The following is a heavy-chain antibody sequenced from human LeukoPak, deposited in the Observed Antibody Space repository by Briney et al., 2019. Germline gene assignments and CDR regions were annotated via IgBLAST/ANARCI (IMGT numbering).Heavy chain of an antibody. D-gene: IGHD6-19*01. CDR2: INPNSGGT. Sequence: ASVKVSCKASGYTFTGYYMHWVRQAPGQGLEWMGWINPNSGGTNYAQKFQGRVTMTRDTSISTAYMELSRLRSDDTAVYYCARGKAVAGTVFDYWGQGTLVTVSS. V-gene: IGHV1-2*02. CDR3: ARGKAVAGTVFDY. CDR1: GYTFTGYY. J-gene: IGHJ4*02.